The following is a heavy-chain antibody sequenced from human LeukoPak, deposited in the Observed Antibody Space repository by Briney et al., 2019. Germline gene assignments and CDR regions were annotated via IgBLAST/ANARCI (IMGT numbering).Heavy chain of an antibody. J-gene: IGHJ6*02. CDR1: GFTVSNNY. CDR2: LYSGGTT. Sequence: GGSLRLSCAVAGFTVSNNYMSWVRQAPGRGLEWVSILYSGGTTYYVDSVKGRFIISRDNSKNTLYLQMNSLRVDDTAVYYCVRKDPRPHYGMDVWGQGTTVTVSS. V-gene: IGHV3-66*01. CDR3: VRKDPRPHYGMDV.